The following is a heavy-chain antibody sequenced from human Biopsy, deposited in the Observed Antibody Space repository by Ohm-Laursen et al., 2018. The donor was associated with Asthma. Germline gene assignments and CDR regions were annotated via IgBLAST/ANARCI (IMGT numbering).Heavy chain of an antibody. Sequence: TLSLTCTVYGGYLTGHYWNWIRQPPGKGLVWIGEIDQSGYTNYNPSLKSRVTISADTSKNQFHLNLSSVTAADTAVYFCARAAITGIRGWFDPWGQGTQVTDSS. V-gene: IGHV4-34*01. CDR3: ARAAITGIRGWFDP. D-gene: IGHD1-20*01. J-gene: IGHJ5*02. CDR2: IDQSGYT. CDR1: GGYLTGHY.